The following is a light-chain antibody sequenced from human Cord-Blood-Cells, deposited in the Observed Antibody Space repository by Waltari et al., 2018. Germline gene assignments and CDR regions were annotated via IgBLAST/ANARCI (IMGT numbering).Light chain of an antibody. CDR3: CSYAGSSTWV. CDR1: SSDCGSYNL. Sequence: QSALTQPAPVSGSPGQSITISCTGTSSDCGSYNLVSWYQQHPGKAPKLMIYEGSKRPSGVSNRFSGSKSGNTASLTISGLQAEDEADYYCCSYAGSSTWVFGGGTKLTVL. J-gene: IGLJ3*02. CDR2: EGS. V-gene: IGLV2-23*01.